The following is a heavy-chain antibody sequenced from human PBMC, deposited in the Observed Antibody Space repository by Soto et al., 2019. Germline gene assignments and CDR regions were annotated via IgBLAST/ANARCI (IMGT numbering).Heavy chain of an antibody. CDR1: GYSFTSYW. V-gene: IGHV5-51*01. CDR3: ARLSAGYSYGPDFDY. J-gene: IGHJ4*02. D-gene: IGHD5-18*01. Sequence: GESLKISCKGSGYSFTSYWIGWVRQMPGKGLEWMGIIYPGDSDTRYSPSFQGQVTISADKSISTAYLQWSSLKASDTAMYYCARLSAGYSYGPDFDYWGQGTLVTVSS. CDR2: IYPGDSDT.